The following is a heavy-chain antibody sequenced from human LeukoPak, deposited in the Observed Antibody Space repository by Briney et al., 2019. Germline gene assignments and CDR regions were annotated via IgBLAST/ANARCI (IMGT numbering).Heavy chain of an antibody. J-gene: IGHJ4*02. CDR2: IIPIFGTA. Sequence: SVKVSCKASGGTFSSYAISWVRQAPGQGLEWMGGIIPIFGTADYAQKFQGRVTITADESTSTAYMELSSLRSEDTAVYYCAQSSTVTTGIDYWGQGTLVTVSS. D-gene: IGHD4-17*01. V-gene: IGHV1-69*13. CDR3: AQSSTVTTGIDY. CDR1: GGTFSSYA.